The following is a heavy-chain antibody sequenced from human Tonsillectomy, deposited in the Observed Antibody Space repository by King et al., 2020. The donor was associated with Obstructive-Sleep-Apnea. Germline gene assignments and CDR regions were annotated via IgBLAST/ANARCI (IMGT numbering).Heavy chain of an antibody. V-gene: IGHV5-51*01. CDR3: ARGAVAGTLRDYYFDY. Sequence: QLVQSGAEVKKPGESLKLSCQGSGYSFISYWIGWVRQMPGKGLEWMAMIDPGDSDIKYSPSFQGLVTMSVDKSTSTAYLQWSSLKVSDTALYFCARGAVAGTLRDYYFDYWGRGTLVTVSS. D-gene: IGHD6-19*01. CDR2: IDPGDSDI. CDR1: GYSFISYW. J-gene: IGHJ4*02.